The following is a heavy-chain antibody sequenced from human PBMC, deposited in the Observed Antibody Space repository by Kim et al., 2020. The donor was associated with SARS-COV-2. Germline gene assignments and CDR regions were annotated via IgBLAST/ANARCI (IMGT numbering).Heavy chain of an antibody. V-gene: IGHV4-61*02. CDR3: ARGLWFGEFGQYNWFDP. J-gene: IGHJ5*02. D-gene: IGHD3-10*01. CDR1: GGSISSGSYY. Sequence: SETLSLTCTVSGGSISSGSYYWSWIRQPAGKGLEWIGRIYTSGSTNYNPSLKSRVTISVDTSKNQFSLKLSSVTAADTAVYYCARGLWFGEFGQYNWFDPWGQGTLVTVSS. CDR2: IYTSGST.